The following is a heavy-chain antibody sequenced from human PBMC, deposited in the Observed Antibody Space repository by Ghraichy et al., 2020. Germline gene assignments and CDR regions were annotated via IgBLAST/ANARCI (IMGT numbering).Heavy chain of an antibody. V-gene: IGHV3-23*01. CDR1: GFTFSSYD. CDR3: AKDTSYYDSSGYDY. D-gene: IGHD3-22*01. J-gene: IGHJ4*02. CDR2: ISGSGGST. Sequence: GGSLRLSCAASGFTFSSYDMSWVRQAPGKGLEWVSAISGSGGSTYYADSVKGRFTISRDNSKNTLYLQMNSLRAEDTAVYYCAKDTSYYDSSGYDYWGQGTLVTVSS.